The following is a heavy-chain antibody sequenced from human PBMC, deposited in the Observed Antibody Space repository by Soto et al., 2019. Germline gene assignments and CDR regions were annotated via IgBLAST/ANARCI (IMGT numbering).Heavy chain of an antibody. CDR2: IYYSGRT. CDR3: ARVRYYGSGKWEIHY. CDR1: GGSISSGDSY. Sequence: HVQLQESGPGLVKPSQTLSLTCTVSGGSISSGDSYWSWIRQPPGKGLEWIGHIYYSGRTDFNPSLKSRVTISVDTSRKQFSLNLSSVTAADTAVYSCARVRYYGSGKWEIHYWGQGTLVTVSS. J-gene: IGHJ4*02. V-gene: IGHV4-30-4*01. D-gene: IGHD3-10*01.